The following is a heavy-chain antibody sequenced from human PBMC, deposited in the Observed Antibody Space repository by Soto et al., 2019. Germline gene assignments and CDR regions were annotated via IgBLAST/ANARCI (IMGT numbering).Heavy chain of an antibody. V-gene: IGHV4-34*01. CDR1: GGSFSGYY. D-gene: IGHD3-16*02. Sequence: PSETLSLTCAVYGGSFSGYYWSWIRQPPGKGLEWIGEINHSGSTNYNPSLKSRVTISVDTSKNQFSLKLSSVTDADTAVYYCARVVYDYVWGSYRISPYYCESWGQGTLVIVSS. J-gene: IGHJ4*02. CDR3: ARVVYDYVWGSYRISPYYCES. CDR2: INHSGST.